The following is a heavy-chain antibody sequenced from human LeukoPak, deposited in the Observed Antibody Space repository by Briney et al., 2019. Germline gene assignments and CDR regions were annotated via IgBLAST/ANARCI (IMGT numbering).Heavy chain of an antibody. J-gene: IGHJ6*03. CDR1: GFTFSSYE. V-gene: IGHV3-48*03. Sequence: GGSLRLSCAASGFTFSSYEMNWVRQAPGKGLEWVSYISSSGSTIYYADSVKGRFTISRDNAKNSLYLQMNSLRAEDTAVYYWARKGPSIAMVRGVISYSYMDVWGKGTTVTISS. CDR2: ISSSGSTI. CDR3: ARKGPSIAMVRGVISYSYMDV. D-gene: IGHD3-10*01.